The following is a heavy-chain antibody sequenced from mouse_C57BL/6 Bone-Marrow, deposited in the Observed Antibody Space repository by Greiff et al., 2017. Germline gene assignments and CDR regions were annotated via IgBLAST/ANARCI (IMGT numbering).Heavy chain of an antibody. Sequence: VQLQQSGPELVKPGASVKISCKASGYAFSSSWMNWVKQRPGKGLEWIGRIYPGDGDTNYNGKFKGKATLTADKSSSTAYMQLSSLTSEDSAVYFGARRITTVVAHWYFDVWGTGTTVTVSS. CDR2: IYPGDGDT. V-gene: IGHV1-82*01. CDR1: GYAFSSSW. J-gene: IGHJ1*03. D-gene: IGHD1-1*01. CDR3: ARRITTVVAHWYFDV.